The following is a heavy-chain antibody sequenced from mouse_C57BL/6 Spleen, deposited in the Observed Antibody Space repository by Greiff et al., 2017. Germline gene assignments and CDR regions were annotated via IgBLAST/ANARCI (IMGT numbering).Heavy chain of an antibody. CDR2: ISDGGSYT. Sequence: EVQVVESGGGLVKPGGSLKLSCAASGFTFSSYAMSWVRQTPEKRLEWVATISDGGSYTYYPDNVKGRFTISRDNAKNNLYLQMSHLKSEDTAMYYCARGPEYFDGWGTGTTVTVSS. CDR3: ARGPEYFDG. CDR1: GFTFSSYA. V-gene: IGHV5-4*01. J-gene: IGHJ1*03.